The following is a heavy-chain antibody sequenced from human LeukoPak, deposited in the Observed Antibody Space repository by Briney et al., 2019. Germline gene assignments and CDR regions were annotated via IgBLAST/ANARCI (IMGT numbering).Heavy chain of an antibody. V-gene: IGHV1-46*01. Sequence: ASVKVSCKASGYTFINYYMHWVRQAPGQGLEWMGIINPNGGSTTYAQKFQGRVTMTRDTSTSKVYMELSSLRSEDTAVYYCARGLRSPRDAFNIWGQGTMVTVSS. CDR3: ARGLRSPRDAFNI. J-gene: IGHJ3*02. D-gene: IGHD5/OR15-5a*01. CDR1: GYTFINYY. CDR2: INPNGGST.